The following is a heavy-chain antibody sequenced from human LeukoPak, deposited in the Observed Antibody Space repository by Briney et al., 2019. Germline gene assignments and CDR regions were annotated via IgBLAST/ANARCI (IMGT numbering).Heavy chain of an antibody. CDR2: ISWNSGSI. CDR3: AKGGFGELDY. J-gene: IGHJ4*02. CDR1: GLTFDDYA. D-gene: IGHD3-10*01. V-gene: IGHV3-9*01. Sequence: GRSLRLSCAASGLTFDDYAMHWVRQAPGKGLEWVSGISWNSGSIGYADSVKGRFTISRDNAKNSLYLQMNSLRAEDTALYYCAKGGFGELDYWGQGTLVTVSS.